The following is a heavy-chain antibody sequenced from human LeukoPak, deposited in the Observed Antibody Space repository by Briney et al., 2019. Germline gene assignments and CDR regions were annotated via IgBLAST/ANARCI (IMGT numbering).Heavy chain of an antibody. Sequence: GRSLRLSRAASGFTFSSYGMHWVRQAPGKGLEWVAVIWYDGSNKYYADSVKGRFTISRDNSKNTLYLQMNSLRAEDTAVYYCARDMSDSCGWLLFDYWGQGTLVTVSS. V-gene: IGHV3-33*01. CDR1: GFTFSSYG. CDR2: IWYDGSNK. D-gene: IGHD6-19*01. CDR3: ARDMSDSCGWLLFDY. J-gene: IGHJ4*02.